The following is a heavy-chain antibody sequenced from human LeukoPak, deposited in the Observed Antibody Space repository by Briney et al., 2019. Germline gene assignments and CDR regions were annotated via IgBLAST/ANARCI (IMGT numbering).Heavy chain of an antibody. Sequence: GGSLRLSCAASGLTFRNYWMSWVRQAPGKGLEWVANIKQDGSDKFYVDSVNGRFTISRDNAKNSLYLQMNSLRVEDTAVYYCARVAEAAAFDSWGQGTLVTVSS. D-gene: IGHD6-13*01. CDR2: IKQDGSDK. J-gene: IGHJ4*02. CDR3: ARVAEAAAFDS. CDR1: GLTFRNYW. V-gene: IGHV3-7*01.